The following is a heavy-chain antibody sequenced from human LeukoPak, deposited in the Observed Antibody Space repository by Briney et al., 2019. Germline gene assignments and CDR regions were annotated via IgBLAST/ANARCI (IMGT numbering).Heavy chain of an antibody. CDR3: ARAKYDSSGYYWFDP. D-gene: IGHD3-22*01. J-gene: IGHJ5*02. CDR1: GYTFTSYG. V-gene: IGHV1-18*01. CDR2: ISAYNGYT. Sequence: PSVKVSCKASGYTFTSYGISWVRQAPGQGLEGMGGISAYNGYTKYAEKLQGRVTMTTDTSTSTAYMELRSLRSDDTAVYYCARAKYDSSGYYWFDPWGQGTLVTVSS.